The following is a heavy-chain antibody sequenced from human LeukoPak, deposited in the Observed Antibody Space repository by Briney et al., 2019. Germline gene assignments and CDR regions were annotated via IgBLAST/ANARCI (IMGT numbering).Heavy chain of an antibody. J-gene: IGHJ4*02. CDR2: IYYSGST. V-gene: IGHV4-59*01. D-gene: IGHD5-24*01. Sequence: PSETLSLTCTVSGGSISSYYWSWIRQPPGKGLEWIGYIYYSGSTNYNPSLKSRVTISLDTPKNQVSLKLSSVTAADTAVYYCARVGRRDVYSLALYYFDYWAQGTLVTVFS. CDR3: ARVGRRDVYSLALYYFDY. CDR1: GGSISSYY.